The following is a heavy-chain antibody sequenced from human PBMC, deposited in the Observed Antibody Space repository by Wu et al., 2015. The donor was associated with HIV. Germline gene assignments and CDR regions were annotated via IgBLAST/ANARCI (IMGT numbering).Heavy chain of an antibody. CDR1: TSYG. CDR2: ISAYNGNT. CDR3: ARKGIDDYGGNGADWFDP. Sequence: TSYGISWVRQAPGQGLEWMGWISAYNGNTNYAQKLQGRVTMTTDTSTSTAYMELRSLRSDDTAVYYCARKGIDDYGGNGADWFDPWGQGTLVTVSS. V-gene: IGHV1-18*01. D-gene: IGHD4-23*01. J-gene: IGHJ5*02.